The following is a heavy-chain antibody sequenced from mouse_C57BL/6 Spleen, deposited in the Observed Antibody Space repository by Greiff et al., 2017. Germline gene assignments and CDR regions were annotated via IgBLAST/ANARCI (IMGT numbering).Heavy chain of an antibody. D-gene: IGHD1-1*01. CDR3: ARQGAVGNFDY. CDR1: GFTFSSYG. V-gene: IGHV5-6*01. J-gene: IGHJ2*01. Sequence: EVKVVESGGDLVKPGGSLKLSCAASGFTFSSYGMSWVRQTPDKRLEWVATISSGGSYTYYPDSVKGRFTISRDNAKNTLYLQMSSLKSEDTAMYYCARQGAVGNFDYWGQGTTLTVSS. CDR2: ISSGGSYT.